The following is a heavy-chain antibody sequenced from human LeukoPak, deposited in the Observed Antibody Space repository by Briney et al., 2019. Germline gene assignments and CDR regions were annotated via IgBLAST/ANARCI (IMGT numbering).Heavy chain of an antibody. CDR2: IYYSGST. CDR3: ARLAQGSGSYGFDY. J-gene: IGHJ4*02. V-gene: IGHV4-39*01. Sequence: SETLSLTCTVSGGSLSSSSYFCGWIRQPPGKGLEWIGTIYYSGSTYYHPSLKSRVTISVDTSENQFSLKLSSVTAADTAVYYCARLAQGSGSYGFDYWGQGTLVTVSS. D-gene: IGHD3-10*01. CDR1: GGSLSSSSYF.